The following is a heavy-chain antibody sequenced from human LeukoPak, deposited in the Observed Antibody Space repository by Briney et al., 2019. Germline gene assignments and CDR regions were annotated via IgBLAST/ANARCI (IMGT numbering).Heavy chain of an antibody. CDR1: GFTFSDYS. J-gene: IGHJ4*02. D-gene: IGHD5-24*01. CDR2: ISSGSNPI. V-gene: IGHV3-48*01. Sequence: GGSLRLSCAASGFTFSDYSMTWVRQAPGKGLEWLSYISSGSNPIYYVDSVRGRFTISRDNAKNSLYLQMNGLRAEDTAVYYCVRERNYYYFDLWGQGTLVTVSS. CDR3: VRERNYYYFDL.